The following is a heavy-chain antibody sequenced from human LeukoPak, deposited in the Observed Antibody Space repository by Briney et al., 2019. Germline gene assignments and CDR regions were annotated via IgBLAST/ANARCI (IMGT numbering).Heavy chain of an antibody. Sequence: PGGSLRLSCAVSGFTVSSNYINWVRQAPGKGLEWVSLISFSGDSIYYADSVRGRFTISRDNSKDTLYLQMNSLRAEDTAIYYCARDIQLSTWGLGTMVTVSS. CDR1: GFTVSSNY. J-gene: IGHJ3*01. CDR2: ISFSGDSI. CDR3: ARDIQLST. V-gene: IGHV3-53*01. D-gene: IGHD5-24*01.